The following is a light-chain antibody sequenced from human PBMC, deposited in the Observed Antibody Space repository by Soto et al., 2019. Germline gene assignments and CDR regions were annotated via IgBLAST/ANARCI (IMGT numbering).Light chain of an antibody. CDR3: SSYTANNTRL. V-gene: IGLV2-14*01. J-gene: IGLJ1*01. CDR1: SSDVGGYNY. CDR2: EVS. Sequence: QSVLTQPASVSGSPGQAITISCTGTSSDVGGYNYVSWDQHRPGKAPQLIIYEVSYRPSGVSNRFSGSKSGNTASLTISGLQAEDEGDYYCSSYTANNTRLFGTGTKLIVL.